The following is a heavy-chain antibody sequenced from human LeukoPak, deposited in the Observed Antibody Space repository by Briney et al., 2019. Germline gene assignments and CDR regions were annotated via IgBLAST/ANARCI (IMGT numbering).Heavy chain of an antibody. CDR2: FDPEDGET. CDR1: GYTLSELS. Sequence: ASVTVSRTVSGYTLSELSMHWVRHAIRKGLERVGGFDPEDGETIYAQKFQGRVTMTEDTSTDTAYMELSSLRSEDTAVYYCATDPHISGWYYYDYWGQGTLVTVSS. J-gene: IGHJ4*02. V-gene: IGHV1-24*01. D-gene: IGHD6-19*01. CDR3: ATDPHISGWYYYDY.